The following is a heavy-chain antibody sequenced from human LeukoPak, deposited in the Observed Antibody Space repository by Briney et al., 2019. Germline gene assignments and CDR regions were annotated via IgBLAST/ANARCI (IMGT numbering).Heavy chain of an antibody. CDR3: ARTGLGLYSFDY. Sequence: PGGSLRLSCAASGFTFSNYGMHWVRQAPGKGLEWVAFIRFDGTSKYYADSVKGRFTISRDNAKNSVYLQMNSLRLEDTAVYYCARTGLGLYSFDYWGRGTLVTVSS. J-gene: IGHJ4*02. CDR1: GFTFSNYG. D-gene: IGHD3/OR15-3a*01. CDR2: IRFDGTSK. V-gene: IGHV3-30*02.